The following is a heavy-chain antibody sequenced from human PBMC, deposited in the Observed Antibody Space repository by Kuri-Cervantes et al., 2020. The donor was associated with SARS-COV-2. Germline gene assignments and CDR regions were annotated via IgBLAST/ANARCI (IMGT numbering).Heavy chain of an antibody. CDR2: IYWNDGN. J-gene: IGHJ4*02. V-gene: IGHV2-5*01. D-gene: IGHD3-16*02. CDR1: GFSLSTSGVG. Sequence: SGPTLVKPTQTLTLTCTFSGFSLSTSGVGVGWIRQPPGKTLEWLALIYWNDGNRYSPSLKSRLTISKDTSKSQVVLTMTNMDPVDTATYYCARIRSDYVWGSYRYPFDYWGQGTLVTVSS. CDR3: ARIRSDYVWGSYRYPFDY.